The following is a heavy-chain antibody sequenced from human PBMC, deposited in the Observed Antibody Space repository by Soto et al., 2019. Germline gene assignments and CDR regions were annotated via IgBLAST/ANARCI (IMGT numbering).Heavy chain of an antibody. CDR1: GFTFSSYS. Sequence: GSLRISCAGSGFTFSSYSMNWVRQAPGKGLEWVSYISSSSSTIYYADSVKGRFTISRDNAKNSLYLQMNSLRAEDTAVYYCARDYYDSSGYSAPFDYWGQGTLVTVSS. J-gene: IGHJ4*02. V-gene: IGHV3-48*01. CDR2: ISSSSSTI. D-gene: IGHD3-22*01. CDR3: ARDYYDSSGYSAPFDY.